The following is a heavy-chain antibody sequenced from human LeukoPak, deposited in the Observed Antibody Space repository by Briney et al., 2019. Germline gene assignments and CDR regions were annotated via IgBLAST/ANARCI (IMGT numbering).Heavy chain of an antibody. CDR2: INPSGGST. V-gene: IGHV1-46*01. CDR3: ARGVVVSAARIFDY. Sequence: GASVKVSCKSSGYTFTSYYMHWVRQAPGQGLEWMGIINPSGGSTSYAQKFQGRVTMTRDTSISTAYMELSGLRSDDTAVYYCARGVVVSAARIFDYWGQGTLVTVSS. D-gene: IGHD2-21*01. CDR1: GYTFTSYY. J-gene: IGHJ4*02.